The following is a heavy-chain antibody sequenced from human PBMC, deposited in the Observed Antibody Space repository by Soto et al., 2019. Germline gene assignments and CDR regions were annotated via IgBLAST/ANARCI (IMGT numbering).Heavy chain of an antibody. CDR1: GGSISSSSYY. J-gene: IGHJ6*02. Sequence: PSETLSLTCTVSGGSISSSSYYWGWIRQPPGKGLEWIGSIYYSGSTYYNPSLKSRVTISVDTSKNQFSLKLSSVTAADTAVYYCARDSSMDVWGQGTTVTVSS. V-gene: IGHV4-39*01. CDR2: IYYSGST. CDR3: ARDSSMDV. D-gene: IGHD3-22*01.